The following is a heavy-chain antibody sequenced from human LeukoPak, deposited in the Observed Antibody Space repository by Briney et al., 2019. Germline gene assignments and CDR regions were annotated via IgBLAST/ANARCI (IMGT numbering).Heavy chain of an antibody. J-gene: IGHJ4*02. CDR3: AAENIATLH. V-gene: IGHV1-2*06. CDR2: INPNSGGT. Sequence: ASVKVSCKASGYTFTGYYIHWVRQAPGQGLEWMGRINPNSGGTNYAQKFQGRVTMTRDTSISTAYMGLSSLRSDDTAVYYCAAENIATLHWGQGTLVTVSS. CDR1: GYTFTGYY. D-gene: IGHD6-6*01.